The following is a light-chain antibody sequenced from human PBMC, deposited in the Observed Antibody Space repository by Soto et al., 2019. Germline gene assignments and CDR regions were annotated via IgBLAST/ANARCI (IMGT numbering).Light chain of an antibody. CDR2: EGT. CDR1: SSDVGSYNF. Sequence: QSALAQPASVSGSPGQSITISCTGTSSDVGSYNFVSWYQQHPGKAPKLIIYEGTNRPSGISNRFSGSKSGNTASLTISGLQAEDEADYYCWSYAGSSTYVFGSGTKVTVL. V-gene: IGLV2-23*01. J-gene: IGLJ1*01. CDR3: WSYAGSSTYV.